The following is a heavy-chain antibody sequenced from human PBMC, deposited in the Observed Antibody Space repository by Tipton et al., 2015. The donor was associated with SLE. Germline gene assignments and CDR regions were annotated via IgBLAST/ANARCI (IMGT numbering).Heavy chain of an antibody. D-gene: IGHD5-24*01. CDR2: INHSGST. V-gene: IGHV4-34*01. CDR3: ARGRADGYMDV. J-gene: IGHJ6*03. Sequence: TLSLTCAVYGGSFSGYYWSWIRQPPGKGLEWIGEINHSGSTNYNPSLKSRVTISVDTSKNQFSLKLSSVTAADTAVYYCARGRADGYMDVWGKGTTVTVSS. CDR1: GGSFSGYY.